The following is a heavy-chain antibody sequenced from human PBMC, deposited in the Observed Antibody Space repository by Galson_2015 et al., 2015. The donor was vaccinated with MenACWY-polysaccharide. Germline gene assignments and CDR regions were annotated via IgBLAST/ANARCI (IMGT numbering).Heavy chain of an antibody. CDR2: ISSSSSYI. V-gene: IGHV3-21*01. J-gene: IGHJ4*02. Sequence: SLRLSCAASGFTFRSYSMNWVRQAPGKGLEWVSSISSSSSYIYYADSVKGRFTISRDNAKNSLYLQMNSLRAEDTAVYYCARTGTSLAGSYIDYWGQGTLVTVSS. D-gene: IGHD1-14*01. CDR1: GFTFRSYS. CDR3: ARTGTSLAGSYIDY.